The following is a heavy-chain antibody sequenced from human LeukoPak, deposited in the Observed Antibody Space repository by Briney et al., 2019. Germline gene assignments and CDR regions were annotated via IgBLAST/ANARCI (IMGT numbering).Heavy chain of an antibody. CDR1: GGAFSSYA. CDR3: VRRGDGYNLYWFDP. V-gene: IGHV1-69*01. J-gene: IGHJ5*02. D-gene: IGHD5-24*01. Sequence: RASVKVSCKASGGAFSSYAISWVRQAPGQGLEWMGGIIPIFGTANYAQKFQDRVTITADESTSTAYMELSNLRSEDTAVYYCVRRGDGYNLYWFDPWGQGTLVTVSS. CDR2: IIPIFGTA.